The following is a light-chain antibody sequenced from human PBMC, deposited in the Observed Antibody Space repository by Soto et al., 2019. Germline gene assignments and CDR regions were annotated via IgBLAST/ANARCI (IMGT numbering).Light chain of an antibody. Sequence: QSALTQPRSVSGSPGQSVTISCTGARSDVGDYRFVSWYQQHPDKATKLMIDDVDKRPSGVPDRFSGSKSGNTASLTIAGLHAEDEADYFCCSDAGGFTLVFGGGTKLTVL. CDR1: RSDVGDYRF. CDR2: DVD. J-gene: IGLJ3*02. V-gene: IGLV2-11*01. CDR3: CSDAGGFTLV.